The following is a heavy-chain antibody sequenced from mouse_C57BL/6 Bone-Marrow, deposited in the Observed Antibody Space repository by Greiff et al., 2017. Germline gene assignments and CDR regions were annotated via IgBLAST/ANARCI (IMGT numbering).Heavy chain of an antibody. V-gene: IGHV1-81*01. CDR3: ARRGDLLWYPWFAY. J-gene: IGHJ3*01. CDR1: GYTFTSYG. Sequence: QVQLKQSGAELARPGASVKLSCKASGYTFTSYGISWVKQRTGQGLEWIGKIYPRSGNTYYNEKFKGKATLTADKSSSTAYMELRSLTSEDSAVYFCARRGDLLWYPWFAYWGQGTLVTVSA. CDR2: IYPRSGNT. D-gene: IGHD2-1*01.